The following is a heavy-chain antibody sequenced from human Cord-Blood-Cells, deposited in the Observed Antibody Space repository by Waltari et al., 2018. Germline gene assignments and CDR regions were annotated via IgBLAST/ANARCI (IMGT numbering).Heavy chain of an antibody. CDR2: INHSGST. Sequence: QVQLQQLGAGLLKPSETLSLTCAVYGGSFIGYYWSWIRQPPGKGLEWIGEINHSGSTNYHPSLKSRVTISVDTSKNQFSLKLSSVTAADTAVYYCARGQEWGFDYWGQGTLVTVSS. D-gene: IGHD3-3*01. V-gene: IGHV4-34*01. CDR1: GGSFIGYY. J-gene: IGHJ4*02. CDR3: ARGQEWGFDY.